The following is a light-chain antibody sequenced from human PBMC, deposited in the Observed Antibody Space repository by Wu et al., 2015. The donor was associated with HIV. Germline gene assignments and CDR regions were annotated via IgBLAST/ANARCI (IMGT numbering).Light chain of an antibody. CDR2: NTS. Sequence: ESVLTQSPGTLSLSPGERATLSCRASQSVNNNYLAWHQQKPGQVPRTVIFNTSNRASGIPDRFSGRGSGTEFTLTINRLEPEDFAVYYCQQYGSFPYTFGPGTKVEIK. CDR1: QSVNNNY. V-gene: IGKV3-20*01. CDR3: QQYGSFPYT. J-gene: IGKJ2*01.